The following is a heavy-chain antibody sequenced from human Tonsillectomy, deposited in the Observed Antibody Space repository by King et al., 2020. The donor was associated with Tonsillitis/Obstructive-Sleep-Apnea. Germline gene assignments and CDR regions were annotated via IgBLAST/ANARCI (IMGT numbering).Heavy chain of an antibody. CDR2: ISGSGGST. J-gene: IGHJ3*02. V-gene: IGHV3-23*04. Sequence: VQLVESGGGLVQPGGSLRLSCAASGFTFSSYAMSWVRQAPGKGLEWVSAISGSGGSTYYADSVKGRFTISRDNSKNTLYLQMNSLRAEDTAVYYCAKDLSPWLLPPVNAFDIWGQGTMVTVSS. D-gene: IGHD3-22*01. CDR3: AKDLSPWLLPPVNAFDI. CDR1: GFTFSSYA.